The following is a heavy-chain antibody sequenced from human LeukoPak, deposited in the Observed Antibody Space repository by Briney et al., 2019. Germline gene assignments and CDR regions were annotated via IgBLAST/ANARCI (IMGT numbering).Heavy chain of an antibody. D-gene: IGHD3-10*01. CDR3: ARVSLVRGAPDYYFDY. V-gene: IGHV4-39*07. Sequence: SETLCLTCTVSGGSISSSSYYWGWIRQPPGKGMEWIGSIYHSGSTYYNPSLKSRVTISVDTSKNQFSLKLSSVTAADTAVYYCARVSLVRGAPDYYFDYWGQGTLVTVSS. CDR2: IYHSGST. J-gene: IGHJ4*02. CDR1: GGSISSSSYY.